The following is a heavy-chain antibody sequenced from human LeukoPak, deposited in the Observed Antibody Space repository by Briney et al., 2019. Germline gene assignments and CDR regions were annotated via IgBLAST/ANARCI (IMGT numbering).Heavy chain of an antibody. CDR1: GYTFTIYG. J-gene: IGHJ4*02. V-gene: IGHV1-18*01. Sequence: ASVKVSCTASGYTFTIYGISWVRQTPGQGLEWMGWISVYNGNTNYAQKLQGRVTMTRDTSISTAYMELSRLRSDDTAVYYCARGDGDYYDSSGYLLLDYWGQGTLVTVSS. CDR2: ISVYNGNT. CDR3: ARGDGDYYDSSGYLLLDY. D-gene: IGHD3-22*01.